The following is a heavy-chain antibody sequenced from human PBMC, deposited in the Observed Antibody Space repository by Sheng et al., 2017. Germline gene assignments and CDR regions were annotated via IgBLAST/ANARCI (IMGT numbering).Heavy chain of an antibody. D-gene: IGHD6-13*01. V-gene: IGHV3-30*18. CDR1: GFTFRSYG. Sequence: QVQLVESGGGVVQPGRSLRLSCAASGFTFRSYGMHWVRQAPGKGLEWVAVISYDGSNTYYTDSVKGRFTISRDNSKNTLYLQMNSLRAEDTAVYYCAKGPGVAAGGTSPPSTYYGM. CDR3: AKGPGVAAGGTSPPSTYYGM. J-gene: IGHJ6*01. CDR2: ISYDGSNT.